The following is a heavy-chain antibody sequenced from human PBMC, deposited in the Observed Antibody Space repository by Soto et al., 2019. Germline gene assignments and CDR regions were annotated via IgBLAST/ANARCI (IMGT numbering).Heavy chain of an antibody. CDR1: GFTFSNYA. Sequence: VQLLESGGGLVQPGGSLRLSCAASGFTFSNYAMSWVRQAPGKALEWVSSINIVGGNTNYADSVRGRFTMSRDDSKNTVFLLMNSLRAEDTAIYYCTKNYYFDSWGQGTLVTVSS. CDR2: INIVGGNT. V-gene: IGHV3-23*01. CDR3: TKNYYFDS. J-gene: IGHJ4*02.